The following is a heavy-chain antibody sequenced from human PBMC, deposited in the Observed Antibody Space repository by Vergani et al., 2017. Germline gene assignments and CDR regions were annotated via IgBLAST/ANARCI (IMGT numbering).Heavy chain of an antibody. CDR1: GLTLSSHA. J-gene: IGHJ4*02. CDR3: GRGGDNYN. CDR2: IKNTGDST. D-gene: IGHD5-24*01. V-gene: IGHV3-23*01. Sequence: EVQSLQSEGAVVQPGGSLRLSCVASGLTLSSHAMSWVRQGHGQGLEWVSSIKNTGDSTHYADSVKGRFTKSRDNSKNTLYLQMNSLRVEDPAVYYCGRGGDNYNWGQGTLVTVSS.